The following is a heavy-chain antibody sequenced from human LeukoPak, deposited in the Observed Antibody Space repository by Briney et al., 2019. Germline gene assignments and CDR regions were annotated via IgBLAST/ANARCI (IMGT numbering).Heavy chain of an antibody. J-gene: IGHJ5*02. Sequence: SETLSLTCAVYGGSFSGYCWSWIRQPPGKGLEWIGRIYTSGSTNYNPSLKSRVTISVDTSKNQFSLKLSSVTAADTAVYYCARGVRGYSYGWNWFDPWGQGTLVTVSS. CDR3: ARGVRGYSYGWNWFDP. CDR2: IYTSGST. CDR1: GGSFSGYC. D-gene: IGHD5-18*01. V-gene: IGHV4-59*10.